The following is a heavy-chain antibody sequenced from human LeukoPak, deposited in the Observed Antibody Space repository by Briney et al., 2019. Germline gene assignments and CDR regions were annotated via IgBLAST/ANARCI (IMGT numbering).Heavy chain of an antibody. CDR2: TYYRSKWYN. CDR3: ARDAGSSGWYTFDY. J-gene: IGHJ4*02. D-gene: IGHD6-19*01. CDR1: GDSVSSNNGA. V-gene: IGHV6-1*01. Sequence: SQTLSVTCAISGDSVSSNNGAWNWIRQSPSRGLEWLGRTYYRSKWYNDYAVSMKGQITINPDTSKNQFSLQLNSVTPEDTAVYYCARDAGSSGWYTFDYWGQGTLVTISS.